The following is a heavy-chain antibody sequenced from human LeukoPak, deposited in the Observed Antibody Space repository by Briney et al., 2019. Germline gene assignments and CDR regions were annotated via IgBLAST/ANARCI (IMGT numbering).Heavy chain of an antibody. CDR1: GFTLSSYE. CDR2: ISATSSTK. CDR3: AREASYGYAFDY. Sequence: GGSLRLSCAASGFTLSSYEMHWVRQAPGKGLEWISYISATSSTKFYADSVKGRFTISRDNAKNSLYLQMNGLTAEDTAVYYCAREASYGYAFDYWGQGTLVTVSS. D-gene: IGHD5-12*01. V-gene: IGHV3-48*03. J-gene: IGHJ4*02.